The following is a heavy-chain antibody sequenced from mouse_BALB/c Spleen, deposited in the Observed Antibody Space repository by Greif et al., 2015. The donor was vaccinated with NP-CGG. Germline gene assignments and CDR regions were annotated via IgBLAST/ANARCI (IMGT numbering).Heavy chain of an antibody. CDR1: GYNFTSYW. J-gene: IGHJ4*01. V-gene: IGHV1-55*01. CDR2: IYPGSGST. D-gene: IGHD2-10*02. CDR3: AVWYYAMDY. Sequence: VQLRQSGAELVKPGTSVKLSCKASGYNFTSYWINWVKLRPGQGLEWIGDIYPGSGSTNYNEKFKSKATLTVDTSSSTAYMQLSSLASEDSALYYRAVWYYAMDYWGQGTSVTVSS.